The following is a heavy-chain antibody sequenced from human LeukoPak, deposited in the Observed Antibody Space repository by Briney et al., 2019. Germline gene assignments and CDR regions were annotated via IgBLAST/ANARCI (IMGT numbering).Heavy chain of an antibody. J-gene: IGHJ1*01. CDR2: IYHSGST. V-gene: IGHV4-30-2*01. Sequence: SETLSLTCAVSGGSISSGGYSWSWIRQPPGKGLEWIGYIYHSGSTYYNLSLKSRVPITVDRSKNQFSLKLSSVTAADTAVYYCARASPRWAAADVYFQHWGQGTLVTVSS. CDR3: ARASPRWAAADVYFQH. D-gene: IGHD6-13*01. CDR1: GGSISSGGYS.